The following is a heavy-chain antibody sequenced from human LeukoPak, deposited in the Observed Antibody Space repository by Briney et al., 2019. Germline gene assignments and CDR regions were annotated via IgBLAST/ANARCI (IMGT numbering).Heavy chain of an antibody. CDR3: AKEGPTDYYDSSGSYFDY. D-gene: IGHD3-22*01. CDR1: GFTFSSYA. Sequence: GGSLRLSCTASGFTFSSYAMSWVRQAPGKGLEWVSAISGSGGSTYYADSVKGRFTISRDNSKNTLYLQMNSLRAEDTAVYYCAKEGPTDYYDSSGSYFDYWGQGTLVTVSS. J-gene: IGHJ4*02. CDR2: ISGSGGST. V-gene: IGHV3-23*01.